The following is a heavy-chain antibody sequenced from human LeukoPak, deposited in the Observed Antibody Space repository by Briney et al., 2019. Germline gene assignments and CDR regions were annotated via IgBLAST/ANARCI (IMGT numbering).Heavy chain of an antibody. Sequence: GGSLRLSCVASGFTFTGNYMNWVRQAPGKGLEWVSTIYSSGTPYYADSVKGRFIISRDKSKNTLFLQMNSLRADDTAVYFCARAPVVVGPGVFFESWGQGTLVTVSA. CDR3: ARAPVVVGPGVFFES. CDR2: IYSSGTP. V-gene: IGHV3-53*01. CDR1: GFTFTGNY. D-gene: IGHD2-21*01. J-gene: IGHJ4*02.